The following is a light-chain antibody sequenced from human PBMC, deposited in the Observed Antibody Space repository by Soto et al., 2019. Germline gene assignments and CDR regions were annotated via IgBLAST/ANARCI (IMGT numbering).Light chain of an antibody. V-gene: IGKV3-20*01. CDR2: GAS. J-gene: IGKJ1*01. Sequence: EIVLTQSPGSLSLSPGQRATLSCRASQSVDTTFFAWYQKKPGQAPRLLTYGASKRATGIPDRCSGSGAGTDFTLIISRLEPEDFAVYYCQQYMSSVTFGQGTKVEIK. CDR3: QQYMSSVT. CDR1: QSVDTTF.